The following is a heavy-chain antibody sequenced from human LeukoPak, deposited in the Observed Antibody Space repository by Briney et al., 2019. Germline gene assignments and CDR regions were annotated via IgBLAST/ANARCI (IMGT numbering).Heavy chain of an antibody. D-gene: IGHD1-26*01. CDR3: ARDPGTWDSGYFDY. Sequence: GGSLRLSCAASGFTFSSYWMHWVRQAPGKGLVWVSRINTDGTSPIYADSVKGRFTISRDNPKNTLYLQMNSLRVEDTAIYYCARDPGTWDSGYFDYWGQGTLVTVSS. V-gene: IGHV3-74*01. CDR1: GFTFSSYW. J-gene: IGHJ4*02. CDR2: INTDGTSP.